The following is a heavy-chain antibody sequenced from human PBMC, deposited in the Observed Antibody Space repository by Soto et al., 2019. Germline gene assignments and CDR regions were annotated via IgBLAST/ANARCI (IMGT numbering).Heavy chain of an antibody. J-gene: IGHJ5*02. Sequence: QLQLQESGPGLVKPSETLSLTCTVSGGSISKNSYYWGWIRQPPGKGLEWIGNIYDSGSSYYNPALKSRVTISVDTSNTQFSLKLNSVTAADTAVYYCARRSTIGTPGTWGASWFDPWGQGTLVTVSS. CDR2: IYDSGSS. V-gene: IGHV4-39*01. CDR3: ARRSTIGTPGTWGASWFDP. D-gene: IGHD3-9*01. CDR1: GGSISKNSYY.